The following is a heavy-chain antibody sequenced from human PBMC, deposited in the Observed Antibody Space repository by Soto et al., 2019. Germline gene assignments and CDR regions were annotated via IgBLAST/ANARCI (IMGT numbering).Heavy chain of an antibody. Sequence: GGSLRLSCAASGFTFSSYSMNWVRQAPGKGLEWVSYISSSSSTIHYADSVKGRFTISRDNAKNSLYLQMNSLRAEDTAVYYCARDLYDYIWGSYRPAAFDIWGQGTMVTVSS. CDR2: ISSSSSTI. CDR1: GFTFSSYS. J-gene: IGHJ3*02. D-gene: IGHD3-16*02. CDR3: ARDLYDYIWGSYRPAAFDI. V-gene: IGHV3-48*01.